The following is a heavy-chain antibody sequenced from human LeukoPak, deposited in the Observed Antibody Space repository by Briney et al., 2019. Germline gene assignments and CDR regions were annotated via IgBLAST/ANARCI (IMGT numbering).Heavy chain of an antibody. D-gene: IGHD3-10*01. CDR3: AREPGSESSGMDV. CDR1: RFTFSSYA. J-gene: IGHJ6*02. CDR2: ISSDGANT. Sequence: GRSLTLSCAASRFTFSSYAIHWVSQAPGKGLEWVAVISSDGANTFYTDSMKGPSTTATDTSKNTLYLKMNSLRAEDTAVYHCAREPGSESSGMDVWGQGTTVTVSS. V-gene: IGHV3-30-3*01.